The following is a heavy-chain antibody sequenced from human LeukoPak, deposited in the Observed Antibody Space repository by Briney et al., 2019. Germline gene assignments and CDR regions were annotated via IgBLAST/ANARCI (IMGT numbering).Heavy chain of an antibody. D-gene: IGHD6-13*01. CDR1: GGSISSYY. Sequence: SETLSLTCTVSGGSISSYYWSWIRQPPGKGLEWIGYIYYSGSTNYNPSLKSRVTISVDTSKNQFSLKLSSVTAADTAVYYCARDPHSSSPAFDYWGQGTLVTVSS. V-gene: IGHV4-59*01. CDR3: ARDPHSSSPAFDY. J-gene: IGHJ4*02. CDR2: IYYSGST.